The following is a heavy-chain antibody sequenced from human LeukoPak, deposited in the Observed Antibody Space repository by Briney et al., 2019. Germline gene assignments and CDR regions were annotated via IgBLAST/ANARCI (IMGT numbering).Heavy chain of an antibody. Sequence: PGGSLRLSCAASGFTFSTSWMNWVRQGPGRGPVWVSRVSPDGSATAYAASVKGRFTVSRDNAKNALYLQMNSLRADDTAVYYCRYGSSSGDYWGQGSLVTVSS. J-gene: IGHJ4*02. D-gene: IGHD6-6*01. CDR3: RYGSSSGDY. CDR1: GFTFSTSW. V-gene: IGHV3-74*01. CDR2: VSPDGSAT.